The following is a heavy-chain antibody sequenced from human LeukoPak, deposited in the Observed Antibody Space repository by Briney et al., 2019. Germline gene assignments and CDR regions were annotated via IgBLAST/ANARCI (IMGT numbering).Heavy chain of an antibody. V-gene: IGHV3-30*02. J-gene: IGHJ4*02. Sequence: GGSLRLSCAASGFTFSSYGMHWVRQAPGKGLEWVAFIRYDGSNKYYADSVKGRFTISRDNSKNTLYLQMNSLRAEDTALYYCAKGVRGVHSNPLFDYWGQGTLVTVSS. CDR1: GFTFSSYG. CDR2: IRYDGSNK. D-gene: IGHD3-10*01. CDR3: AKGVRGVHSNPLFDY.